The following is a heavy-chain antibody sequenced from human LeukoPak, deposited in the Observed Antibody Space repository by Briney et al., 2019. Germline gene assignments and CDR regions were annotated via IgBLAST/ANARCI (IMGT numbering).Heavy chain of an antibody. CDR1: GGSISSYY. D-gene: IGHD3-9*01. J-gene: IGHJ4*02. CDR2: IYYSGST. Sequence: PSETLSLTCTVSGGSISSYYWSWIRQPPGKGLEWIGYIYYSGSTNYNPSLKSRVTIPVDTSKNQFSLKLSSVTAADTAVYYCARLPLDYDILTGYYDYFDYWRQGTLVTVSS. CDR3: ARLPLDYDILTGYYDYFDY. V-gene: IGHV4-59*08.